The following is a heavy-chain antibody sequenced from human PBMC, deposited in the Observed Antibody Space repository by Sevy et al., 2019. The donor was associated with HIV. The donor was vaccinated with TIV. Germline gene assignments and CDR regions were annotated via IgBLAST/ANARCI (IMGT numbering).Heavy chain of an antibody. D-gene: IGHD3-22*01. CDR1: GGSFSNDD. Sequence: SETLSLTCAVYGGSFSNDDWSWIRQPPGKGLEWIGEINHSGSTNYNPSLKSRVTISIDTSKNQFCLKQTSVTAADTAVYYCARWRGTRVTMMVVVTTGYFVNWGQGALVTVSS. J-gene: IGHJ4*02. CDR3: ARWRGTRVTMMVVVTTGYFVN. V-gene: IGHV4-34*01. CDR2: INHSGST.